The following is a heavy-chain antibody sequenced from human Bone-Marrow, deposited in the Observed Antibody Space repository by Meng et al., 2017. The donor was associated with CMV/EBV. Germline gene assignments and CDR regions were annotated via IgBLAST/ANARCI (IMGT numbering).Heavy chain of an antibody. CDR2: IYSGGST. V-gene: IGHV3-53*05. D-gene: IGHD3-3*01. J-gene: IGHJ6*02. CDR1: GFTVSSTY. CDR3: ARGKRLRFWRSAEVGSYLDV. Sequence: GGSLRLSCAASGFTVSSTYMSWVRQAPGKGLEWVSVIYSGGSTDYAASVKGRFTISRDNSTNTLYPQMNSLRAEDTAVYYCARGKRLRFWRSAEVGSYLDVWGQGTTVTVSS.